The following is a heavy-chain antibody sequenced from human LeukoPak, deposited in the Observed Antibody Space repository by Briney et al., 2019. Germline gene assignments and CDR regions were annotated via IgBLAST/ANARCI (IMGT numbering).Heavy chain of an antibody. CDR1: GYTFTSYG. CDR2: ISPYTGNT. D-gene: IGHD3-16*02. J-gene: IGHJ4*02. CDR3: ARDQYDSVWGSYRPYFDY. V-gene: IGHV1-18*04. Sequence: ASVTVSCKASGYTFTSYGISWVRQAPGQGLEGMGSISPYTGNTKYAERLQDRVIMTTDTSTRTAYMELRSLRSDDTAVFYCARDQYDSVWGSYRPYFDYWGQGTLVTVFS.